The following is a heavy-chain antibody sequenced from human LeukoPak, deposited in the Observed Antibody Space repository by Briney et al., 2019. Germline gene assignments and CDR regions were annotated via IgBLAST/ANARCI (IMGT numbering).Heavy chain of an antibody. J-gene: IGHJ4*02. D-gene: IGHD3-3*01. V-gene: IGHV4-34*01. CDR3: ARSRPNFWSGYYFDY. CDR1: GGSFSGYY. Sequence: PSETLSLTCAVYGGSFSGYYWSWIRQPPGKGLEWIGEINHSGSTNYNPSLKSRVTISVDTSKNQFSLKLSSVTAADTAVYYCARSRPNFWSGYYFDYWGQGTLVTVSS. CDR2: INHSGST.